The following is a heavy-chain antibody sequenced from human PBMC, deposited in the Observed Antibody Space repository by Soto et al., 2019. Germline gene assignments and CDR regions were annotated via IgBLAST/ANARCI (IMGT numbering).Heavy chain of an antibody. D-gene: IGHD3-10*01. Sequence: CVXVAFKSSLGSFSVYAIGFFLQAAGQGLDRMGWIIPIFGTANYAQKFQGRVTITADESTSTAYMELSSLRSEDTAVYYCATADITMVSPYWLDTWGQGTLVTVSS. CDR1: LGSFSVYA. J-gene: IGHJ5*02. CDR3: ATADITMVSPYWLDT. V-gene: IGHV1-69*01. CDR2: IIPIFGTA.